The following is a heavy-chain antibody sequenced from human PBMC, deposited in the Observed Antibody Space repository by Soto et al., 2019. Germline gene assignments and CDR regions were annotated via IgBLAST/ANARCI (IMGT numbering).Heavy chain of an antibody. D-gene: IGHD5-18*01. CDR1: GFTFSSYA. V-gene: IGHV3-64*01. CDR3: ARDRTDTAMGLAFDYYYGMDV. CDR2: ISSNGGST. J-gene: IGHJ6*02. Sequence: GGSLRLSCAASGFTFSSYAMHWVRQAPGKGLEYVSAISSNGGSTYYANSVKGRFTISRDNSKNTLYLQMGSLRAEDMAVYYCARDRTDTAMGLAFDYYYGMDVWGQGTTVTVSS.